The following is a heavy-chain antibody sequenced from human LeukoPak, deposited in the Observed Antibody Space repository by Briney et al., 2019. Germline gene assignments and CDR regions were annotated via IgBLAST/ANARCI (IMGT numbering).Heavy chain of an antibody. Sequence: PSETLSLTCAVYGGSFSGYYWSWIRQPPGKGLEWIGEINHSGSTNYNPSLKSRVTISVDTSKNQFSLKLSSVTAADTAVYYCARGRIMITFGGVIFDYWAREPWSPSPQ. V-gene: IGHV4-34*01. CDR2: INHSGST. CDR3: ARGRIMITFGGVIFDY. D-gene: IGHD3-16*01. J-gene: IGHJ4*02. CDR1: GGSFSGYY.